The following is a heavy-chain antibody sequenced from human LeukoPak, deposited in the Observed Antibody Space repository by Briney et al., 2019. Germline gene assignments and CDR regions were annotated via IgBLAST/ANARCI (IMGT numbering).Heavy chain of an antibody. CDR1: GFTFRSYE. J-gene: IGHJ4*02. V-gene: IGHV3-48*03. Sequence: AGGSLRLSCAVSGFTFRSYEMNWVRQAPGKGLEWLSYISTRGSTIYYADSVKGRFTISRDNAKNSLYLQMNSLRAEDTAVYYCVRDSGFVADYWGQGTPVTVSS. D-gene: IGHD1-26*01. CDR2: ISTRGSTI. CDR3: VRDSGFVADY.